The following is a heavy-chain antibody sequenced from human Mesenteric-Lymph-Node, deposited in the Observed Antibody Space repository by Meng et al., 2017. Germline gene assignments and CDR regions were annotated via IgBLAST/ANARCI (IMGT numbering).Heavy chain of an antibody. CDR2: INHSGST. Sequence: SETLSLTCAVYGGSFSGYYWSWIRQPPGKGLEWIGEINHSGSTNYNPSLKSRVTISVDTSKNQFSLKLSSVTAADTAVYYCARDRDKYYYDSSGYYGYWGQGTLVTVSS. V-gene: IGHV4-34*01. D-gene: IGHD3-22*01. CDR1: GGSFSGYY. J-gene: IGHJ4*02. CDR3: ARDRDKYYYDSSGYYGY.